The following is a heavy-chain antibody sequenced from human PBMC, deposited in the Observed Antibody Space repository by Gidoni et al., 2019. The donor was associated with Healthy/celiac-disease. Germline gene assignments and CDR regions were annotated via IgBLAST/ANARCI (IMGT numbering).Heavy chain of an antibody. V-gene: IGHV1-3*01. D-gene: IGHD6-6*01. J-gene: IGHJ4*02. CDR1: GYTFTSYA. CDR3: ARARYSSSPLAGS. Sequence: QVQLVQSGAEVKKPGASVKVSCKASGYTFTSYAMHWVRLAPGQRLEWMGWINAGNGNTKYSQKFQGRVTNTRDTSASTDYMELSSLRSEDTAVYYCARARYSSSPLAGSWGQGTLVTVSS. CDR2: INAGNGNT.